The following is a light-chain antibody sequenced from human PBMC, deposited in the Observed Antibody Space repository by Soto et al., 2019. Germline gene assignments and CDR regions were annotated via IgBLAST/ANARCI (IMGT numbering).Light chain of an antibody. V-gene: IGKV1-12*01. CDR3: QHSYSTPLP. J-gene: IGKJ4*01. CDR1: QGISSL. CDR2: AAS. Sequence: DIQMSMSLFSVSASARDRVTITCRASQGISSLLAWYQQKPGKAPKLLIYAASSLQSGVPSRFSGSGSGTDFTLTIISLQPEDFATYYCQHSYSTPLPFGGGTKVDI.